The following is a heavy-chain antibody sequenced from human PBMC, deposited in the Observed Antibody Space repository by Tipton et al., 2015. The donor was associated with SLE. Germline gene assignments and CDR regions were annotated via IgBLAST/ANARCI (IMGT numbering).Heavy chain of an antibody. J-gene: IGHJ4*02. CDR1: GFTFSSYW. CDR3: AKAADDILTMDYFDY. CDR2: IKQDGSEK. V-gene: IGHV3-7*01. Sequence: GSLRLSCAASGFTFSSYWMNWVRQAPGKGLEWVANIKQDGSEKYYVDSVKGRFTISRDNAKNSLYLQMNSLRAEDTAVYYCAKAADDILTMDYFDYWGQGTLVTVSS. D-gene: IGHD3-9*01.